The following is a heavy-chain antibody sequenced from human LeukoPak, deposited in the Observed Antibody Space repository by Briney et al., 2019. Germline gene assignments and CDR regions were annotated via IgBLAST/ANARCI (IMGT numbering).Heavy chain of an antibody. J-gene: IGHJ3*02. CDR2: ISGSGGST. CDR3: AKDRMIVVVFDAFDI. D-gene: IGHD3-22*01. V-gene: IGHV3-23*01. Sequence: GGSLRLSCAASGFTFSSFAMSWVRQAPGKGLEWVSSISGSGGSTYYADSVKGRFTISRDNSKNTLYLQMNSLRAEDTAVYYCAKDRMIVVVFDAFDIWGQGTMVTVSS. CDR1: GFTFSSFA.